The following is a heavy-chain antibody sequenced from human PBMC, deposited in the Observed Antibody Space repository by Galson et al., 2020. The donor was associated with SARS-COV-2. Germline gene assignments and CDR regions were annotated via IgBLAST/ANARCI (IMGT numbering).Heavy chain of an antibody. Sequence: TLSLTCTVSGGSISSYYWSWIRQPPGKGLEWIGYIYYSGSTYYNPSLKSRVTISVDTSKNQFSLKLSSVTAADTAVYYCARDKFGELLSGYDYYYGMDVWGQGTTVTVSS. V-gene: IGHV4-30-4*01. CDR3: ARDKFGELLSGYDYYYGMDV. D-gene: IGHD3-10*01. J-gene: IGHJ6*02. CDR2: IYYSGST. CDR1: GGSISSYY.